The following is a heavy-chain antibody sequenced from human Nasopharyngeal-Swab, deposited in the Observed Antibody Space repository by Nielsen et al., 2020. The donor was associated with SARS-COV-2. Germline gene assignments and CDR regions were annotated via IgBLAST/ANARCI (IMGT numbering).Heavy chain of an antibody. Sequence: GGSLRLSCAASGFTFSSYSMNWVRQAPGKGLEWVSSISSSSSYIYYADSVKDRFTISRDNAKNSLYLQMNSLRAEDTAVYYCARAPQTTYYYDSSGYSYYFDYWGQGTLVTVSS. CDR1: GFTFSSYS. CDR3: ARAPQTTYYYDSSGYSYYFDY. CDR2: ISSSSSYI. D-gene: IGHD3-22*01. V-gene: IGHV3-21*01. J-gene: IGHJ4*02.